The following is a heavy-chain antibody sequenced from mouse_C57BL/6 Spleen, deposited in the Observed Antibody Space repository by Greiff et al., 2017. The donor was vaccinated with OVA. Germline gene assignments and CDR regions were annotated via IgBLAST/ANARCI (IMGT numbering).Heavy chain of an antibody. J-gene: IGHJ2*01. Sequence: VKLQQPGAELVKPGASVKLSCKASGYTFTSYWMHWVKQRPGRGLEWIGRIGPNSGGTKYNEKFKSKATLTVDKPSSTAYMQLSSLTSEDSAVYYWAKEEGTSPYCFDYWGQGTTLTVSS. D-gene: IGHD2-14*01. V-gene: IGHV1-72*01. CDR2: IGPNSGGT. CDR3: AKEEGTSPYCFDY. CDR1: GYTFTSYW.